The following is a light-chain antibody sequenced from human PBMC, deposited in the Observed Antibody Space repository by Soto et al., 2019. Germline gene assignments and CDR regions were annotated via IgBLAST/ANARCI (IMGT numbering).Light chain of an antibody. CDR2: GSS. CDR3: QQGYSPLLT. J-gene: IGKJ4*01. CDR1: QSISHY. Sequence: DIQMTQSPSSLTASVGDRVTLTCRASQSISHYLNWYQLKSAQGPKLLISGSSTLQSGVPSRFSGSGSGTDFSLTISNLQPEDFAVYYCQQGYSPLLTFGGGTRVEI. V-gene: IGKV1-39*01.